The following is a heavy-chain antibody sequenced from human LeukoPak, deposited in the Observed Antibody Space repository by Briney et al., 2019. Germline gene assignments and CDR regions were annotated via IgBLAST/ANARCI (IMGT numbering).Heavy chain of an antibody. CDR1: GFTFSSYS. CDR3: ARVSQTTVVTPSWI. Sequence: KPGGSLRLSCAASGFTFSSYSMNWVRQAPWKGLEWVSSISSSSSYIYYADSVKGRFTISRDNAKNSLYLQMNSLRAEDTAVYYCARVSQTTVVTPSWIWGQGTMVTVSS. D-gene: IGHD4-23*01. J-gene: IGHJ3*02. CDR2: ISSSSSYI. V-gene: IGHV3-21*01.